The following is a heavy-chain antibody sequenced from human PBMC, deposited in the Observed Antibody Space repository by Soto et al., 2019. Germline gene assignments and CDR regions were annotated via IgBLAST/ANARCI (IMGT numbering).Heavy chain of an antibody. CDR1: GFTLSMSA. Sequence: LRLSCASSGFTLSMSAVNWVRQAPGKGLEWVSYISDSGDRAYYADSVKGRFTISRDRSKNTVSLQMDSLRAEDTAVYYCAKDRGIIVKAGDAFDVWGQGTKVTVSS. V-gene: IGHV3-23*01. CDR3: AKDRGIIVKAGDAFDV. J-gene: IGHJ3*01. D-gene: IGHD3-16*02. CDR2: ISDSGDRA.